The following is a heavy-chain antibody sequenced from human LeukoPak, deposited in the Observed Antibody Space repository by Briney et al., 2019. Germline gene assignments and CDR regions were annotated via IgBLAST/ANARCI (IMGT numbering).Heavy chain of an antibody. CDR3: ARRNYYYGMDV. J-gene: IGHJ6*02. CDR2: ISYSGSI. Sequence: SETLSLTCTVSGGSISSSSHYWDWIRQPPGKGLEWIGSISYSGSIYYNPSLKSRVTISVDTSKNQFSLNLTSVTAADTAVYYCARRNYYYGMDVWGQGTTVTVSS. CDR1: GGSISSSSHY. V-gene: IGHV4-39*01.